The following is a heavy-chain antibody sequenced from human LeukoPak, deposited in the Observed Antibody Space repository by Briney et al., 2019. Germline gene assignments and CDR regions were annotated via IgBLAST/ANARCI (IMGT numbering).Heavy chain of an antibody. D-gene: IGHD6-13*01. CDR3: AVIAAAGTRAISDY. Sequence: GGSLRLSCAASGFTFSSYWMHWVRQAPGKGLVWVSRINSDGSSTSYADSVKGRFTISRDNAKNTLYLQMNSLRAEDTAVYYCAVIAAAGTRAISDYWGQGTLVTVSS. CDR1: GFTFSSYW. CDR2: INSDGSST. V-gene: IGHV3-74*01. J-gene: IGHJ4*02.